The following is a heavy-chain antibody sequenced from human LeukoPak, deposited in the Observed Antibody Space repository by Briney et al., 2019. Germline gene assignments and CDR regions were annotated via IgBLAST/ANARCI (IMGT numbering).Heavy chain of an antibody. CDR3: ARSGGLWLLTYYFDY. Sequence: SETLSLTCTVSGGSISSSSYYWGWIRQPPGNGLECIGSIYYSGSTYYNPSLKSRVTISVDMSKNQLSLKLSSVTAADTAVYFCARSGGLWLLTYYFDYWGQGTLVTVSS. CDR2: IYYSGST. V-gene: IGHV4-39*07. CDR1: GGSISSSSYY. D-gene: IGHD3-22*01. J-gene: IGHJ4*02.